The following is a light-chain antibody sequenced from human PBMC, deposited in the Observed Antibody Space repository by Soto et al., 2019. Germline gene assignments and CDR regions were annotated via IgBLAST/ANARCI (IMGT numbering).Light chain of an antibody. Sequence: DIQMTKSPSSLSASVGDRLSITGRASQGISSWLAWYQQKSEKAPKSLIYAASSLQSGVPSRFSGSGSGTDFTLTISSLQPEDFATYYCQQYHSYPPTFGQGTRLEIK. J-gene: IGKJ5*01. CDR3: QQYHSYPPT. V-gene: IGKV1D-16*01. CDR1: QGISSW. CDR2: AAS.